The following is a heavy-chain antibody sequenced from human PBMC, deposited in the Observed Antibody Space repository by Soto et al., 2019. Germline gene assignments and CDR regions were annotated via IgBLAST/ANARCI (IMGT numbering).Heavy chain of an antibody. V-gene: IGHV1-46*01. Sequence: AAGNVSCKASGCTFTSDYMHWVRQAPGQWVELMGIINASGGGTSXAQNFQGRVXMTRDTSASTCXMELSXLRSEDTAGYYCARVHGSGSSTVDYWRQGTLVTSP. D-gene: IGHD3-10*01. CDR2: INASGGGT. J-gene: IGHJ4*02. CDR3: ARVHGSGSSTVDY. CDR1: GCTFTSDY.